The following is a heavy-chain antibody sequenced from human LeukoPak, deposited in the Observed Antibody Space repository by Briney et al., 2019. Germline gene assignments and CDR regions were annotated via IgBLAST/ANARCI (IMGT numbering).Heavy chain of an antibody. Sequence: GGSLRLSCAASGFTFNNYGMHWVRQAPGKGLEWVAVISYDGSDKYYADSVKGRFTISRDNARNSLSLQMISLRAEDTAIYYCARGHCSSAACPGYYYMDVWGQGTTVTV. V-gene: IGHV3-30*03. CDR2: ISYDGSDK. CDR3: ARGHCSSAACPGYYYMDV. J-gene: IGHJ6*03. D-gene: IGHD2-2*01. CDR1: GFTFNNYG.